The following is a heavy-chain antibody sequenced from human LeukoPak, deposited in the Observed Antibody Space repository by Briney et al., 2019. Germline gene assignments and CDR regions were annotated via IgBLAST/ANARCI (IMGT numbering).Heavy chain of an antibody. J-gene: IGHJ5*02. CDR2: IWYDGSNK. CDR1: GFTFSSYG. CDR3: ARDQGTTGLKWFDP. V-gene: IGHV3-33*01. D-gene: IGHD4-17*01. Sequence: GRSLSLSCAASGFTFSSYGMHWVRKAPGKGLERVAVIWYDGSNKYYADSVKGRFTISRENSKNTLYLQMNSLRAEDAAVYYCARDQGTTGLKWFDPWGQGTLVTVSS.